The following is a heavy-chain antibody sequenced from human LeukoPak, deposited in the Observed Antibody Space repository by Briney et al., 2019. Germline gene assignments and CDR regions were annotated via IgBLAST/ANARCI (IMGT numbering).Heavy chain of an antibody. J-gene: IGHJ4*02. CDR2: INHSGST. CDR3: AREPLDPYYFDY. Sequence: SETLSLTCAVYGGSFSGYYWSWIRQPPGKGLEWIGEINHSGSTNYNPSLKSRVTISVGTSKNQFSLKLSSVTAADTAVYYCAREPLDPYYFDYWGQGTLVTVSS. CDR1: GGSFSGYY. D-gene: IGHD1-1*01. V-gene: IGHV4-34*01.